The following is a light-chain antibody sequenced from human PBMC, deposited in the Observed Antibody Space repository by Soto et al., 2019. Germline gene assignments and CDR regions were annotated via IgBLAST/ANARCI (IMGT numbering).Light chain of an antibody. J-gene: IGKJ1*01. Sequence: EIVLTQSPATLSVSPGERATLSCRASQSVFSSLAWFQQKPGQAPRLLIYGAATRATGIPARFSGSGSGTEFSLTLSSLQSEEFAVYYCQPSHNWPAFGQGTKVEIK. CDR2: GAA. CDR1: QSVFSS. CDR3: QPSHNWPA. V-gene: IGKV3-15*01.